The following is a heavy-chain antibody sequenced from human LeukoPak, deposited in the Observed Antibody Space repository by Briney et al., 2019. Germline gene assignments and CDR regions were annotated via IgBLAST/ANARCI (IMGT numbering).Heavy chain of an antibody. CDR1: GYTFTNYA. CDR2: ISGYNGNT. V-gene: IGHV1-18*01. D-gene: IGHD4-17*01. J-gene: IGHJ4*02. Sequence: ASVKVSCKASGYTFTNYAISWVRQAPGQGLEWVSRISGYNGNTDYAQKVKDRLTVTADTSTAYLEMRGPTSDDTAVYYCARDHGDFVGVRVGFDSWGQGTLVTVSS. CDR3: ARDHGDFVGVRVGFDS.